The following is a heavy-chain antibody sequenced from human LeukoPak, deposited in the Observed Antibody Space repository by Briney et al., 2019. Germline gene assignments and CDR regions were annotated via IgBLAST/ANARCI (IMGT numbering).Heavy chain of an antibody. CDR2: TNQDGNEI. CDR1: GFTFSSYR. Sequence: GGSLRLSCAASGFTFSSYRMSWVRQAPGKGLQWVANTNQDGNEIYYVDSVKDRFTISRDNTKNLLYLQMNSLRADDTAVFYCARAGGVGTVDYWGQGTLVTVSS. V-gene: IGHV3-7*01. J-gene: IGHJ4*02. D-gene: IGHD4-23*01. CDR3: ARAGGVGTVDY.